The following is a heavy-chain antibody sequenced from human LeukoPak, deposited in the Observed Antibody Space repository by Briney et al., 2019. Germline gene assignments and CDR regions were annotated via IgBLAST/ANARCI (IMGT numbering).Heavy chain of an antibody. CDR3: TRVIVAVPGYFDYFDF. D-gene: IGHD6-19*01. Sequence: WGSLRLSCTASGFSFSNHYMRWIRQAPGKGLEWVANINEDGSNKWHLGSVKGRFTVSRDNARNSLYLQMNSLRVEDTAVYYCTRVIVAVPGYFDYFDFWGQGVLVTVSS. CDR1: GFSFSNHY. CDR2: INEDGSNK. J-gene: IGHJ4*02. V-gene: IGHV3-7*01.